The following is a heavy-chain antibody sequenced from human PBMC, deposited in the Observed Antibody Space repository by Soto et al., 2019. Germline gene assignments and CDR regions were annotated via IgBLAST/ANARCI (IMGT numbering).Heavy chain of an antibody. D-gene: IGHD2-2*01. J-gene: IGHJ5*02. CDR1: GGSISSSSYY. CDR3: ASPWRTSPGNWFDT. CDR2: VYYSGST. Sequence: PSETLSLTCTVSGGSISSSSYYWGWIRQSPGKGLEWLGNVYYSGSTYYNPSLKSRVTISLDTSKSQFSLNLRSATAADTAVYFCASPWRTSPGNWFDTWGQGMLVTVSS. V-gene: IGHV4-39*01.